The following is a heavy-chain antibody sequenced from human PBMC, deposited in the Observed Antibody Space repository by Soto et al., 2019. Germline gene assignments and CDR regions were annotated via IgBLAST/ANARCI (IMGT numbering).Heavy chain of an antibody. CDR1: GFTFSSYA. J-gene: IGHJ4*02. D-gene: IGHD1-20*01. CDR3: AKGRYNWNDADFDY. Sequence: LSLTCAASGFTFSSYAMSWVRQAPGKGLEWVSAISGSGGSTYYADSVKGRFTISRDNSKNTLYLQMNSLRAEDTAVYYCAKGRYNWNDADFDYWGQGTLVTVSS. V-gene: IGHV3-23*01. CDR2: ISGSGGST.